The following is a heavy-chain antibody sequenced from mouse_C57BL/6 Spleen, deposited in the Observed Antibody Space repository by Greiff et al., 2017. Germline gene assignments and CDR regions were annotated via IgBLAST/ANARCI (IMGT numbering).Heavy chain of an antibody. Sequence: VQLQQSGPELVKPGASVKISCKASGYTFTDYYMNWVKQSHGKSLEWIGDINPNNGGTSYNQKFKGKATLTVDKSSSTAYMELRSLTSEDSAVYYCASNYGNYENAMDYWGQGTSVTVSS. D-gene: IGHD2-1*01. CDR2: INPNNGGT. CDR1: GYTFTDYY. J-gene: IGHJ4*01. V-gene: IGHV1-26*01. CDR3: ASNYGNYENAMDY.